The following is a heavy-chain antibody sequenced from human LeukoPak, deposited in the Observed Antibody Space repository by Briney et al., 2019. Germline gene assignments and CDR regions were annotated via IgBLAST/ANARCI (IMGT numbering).Heavy chain of an antibody. Sequence: GGSLRLSCAASGFTINTYWMHWVRQAPGKGLVWVSRINSDGSSTSYADSVKGRFTISRDNSKNTLYLQMNSLRAEDTAVYYCAKDRGAVTGTTLAYWGQGTLVTVSS. CDR1: GFTINTYW. D-gene: IGHD1-7*01. CDR3: AKDRGAVTGTTLAY. V-gene: IGHV3-74*01. CDR2: INSDGSST. J-gene: IGHJ4*02.